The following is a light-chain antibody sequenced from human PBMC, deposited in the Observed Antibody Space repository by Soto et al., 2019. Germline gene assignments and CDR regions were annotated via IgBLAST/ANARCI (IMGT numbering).Light chain of an antibody. Sequence: EIVLTQSPGTLSLSPGERATLSCWASQSVSSSYLAWYQQKPGQAPRLLIYGASSRATGIPDSFSGSGSGTDFTLTISRLEPEDFAVYYCQQYGSSPRTFGQGTKVEIK. CDR1: QSVSSSY. CDR3: QQYGSSPRT. V-gene: IGKV3-20*01. CDR2: GAS. J-gene: IGKJ1*01.